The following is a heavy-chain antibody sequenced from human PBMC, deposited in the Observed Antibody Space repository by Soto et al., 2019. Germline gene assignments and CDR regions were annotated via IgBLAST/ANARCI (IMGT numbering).Heavy chain of an antibody. CDR3: ARVGGSYYDFWSGYYRDRVYYYYGMDV. V-gene: IGHV4-38-2*01. CDR2: IYHSGST. J-gene: IGHJ6*02. D-gene: IGHD3-3*01. CDR1: GYSISSGYY. Sequence: PSETLSLTCAVSGYSISSGYYWGWIRQPPGKGLEWIGSIYHSGSTYYNPSLKSRVTISVDTSKNQFSLKLSSVTAADTAVYYCARVGGSYYDFWSGYYRDRVYYYYGMDVWGQGTTVTSP.